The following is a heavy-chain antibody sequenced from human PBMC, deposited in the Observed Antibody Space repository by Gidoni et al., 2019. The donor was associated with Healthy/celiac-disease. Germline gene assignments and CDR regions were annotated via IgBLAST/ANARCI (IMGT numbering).Heavy chain of an antibody. CDR2: ISWNSGSI. V-gene: IGHV3-9*01. Sequence: EVQLVESGGGLVQHGRSLRLSCAASGFTFDDYAMHWVRQAPGKGLEWVSGISWNSGSIGYADSVKGRFTISRDNAKNSLYLQMNSLRAEDTALYYCAKGGRFGKLFEYFQHWGQGTLVTVSS. J-gene: IGHJ1*01. CDR3: AKGGRFGKLFEYFQH. D-gene: IGHD3-10*01. CDR1: GFTFDDYA.